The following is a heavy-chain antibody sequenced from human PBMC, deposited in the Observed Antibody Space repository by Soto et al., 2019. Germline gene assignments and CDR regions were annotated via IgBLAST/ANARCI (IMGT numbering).Heavy chain of an antibody. CDR3: ARSSSWSPNWFDP. CDR2: ISSSSSYT. Sequence: GSRRLSSAASGLSLSYYYVRWIRPAPGKGLEWVSYISSSSSYTNYADSVKGRFTISRDNAKNSLYLQMNSLRAEDTAVYYWARSSSWSPNWFDPWGRGTLGIVSS. V-gene: IGHV3-11*06. D-gene: IGHD6-13*01. CDR1: GLSLSYYY. J-gene: IGHJ5*02.